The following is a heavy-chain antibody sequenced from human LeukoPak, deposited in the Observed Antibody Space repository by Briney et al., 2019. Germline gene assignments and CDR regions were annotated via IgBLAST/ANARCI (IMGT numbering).Heavy chain of an antibody. CDR3: ARDAYSSGFFFDY. CDR2: IYYSGST. V-gene: IGHV4-59*01. CDR1: GRSISSYY. J-gene: IGHJ4*02. D-gene: IGHD6-19*01. Sequence: SETLSLTCPVSGRSISSYYRSWVRQPPGKGLEWIGYIYYSGSTNYNPSLKSRATISVDTSKNQFSLKLSSVTAADTAVYYCARDAYSSGFFFDYWGQGTLVTVSS.